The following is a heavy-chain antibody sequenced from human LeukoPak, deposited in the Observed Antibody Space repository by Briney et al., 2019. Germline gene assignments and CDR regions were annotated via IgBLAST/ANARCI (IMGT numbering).Heavy chain of an antibody. CDR1: GFTFSNYW. CDR3: ARDRSGTIAY. Sequence: GGSLRLSCVASGFTFSNYWMQWVRQAPGKGLVWVSRINSDGSSTTYADSVKGRFTISRDNAKNTLFLQMNSLRAEDTAVYYCARDRSGTIAYWGQGSLVTVSS. D-gene: IGHD6-13*01. CDR2: INSDGSST. J-gene: IGHJ4*02. V-gene: IGHV3-74*01.